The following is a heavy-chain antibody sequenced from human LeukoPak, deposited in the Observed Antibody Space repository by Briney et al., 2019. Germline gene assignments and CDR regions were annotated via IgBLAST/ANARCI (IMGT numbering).Heavy chain of an antibody. CDR1: GFTVSRSH. D-gene: IGHD3-10*01. CDR3: ARVRSYDSGFDY. Sequence: GGSLRLSCAASGFTVSRSHVTWVRQAPGKGLEWVSVLYSGNNTYYSDSVKGRFTISRDNSKNTLFLQLTSLRVEDTAVYYCARVRSYDSGFDYWGRGTPVTVSS. J-gene: IGHJ4*02. CDR2: LYSGNNT. V-gene: IGHV3-53*01.